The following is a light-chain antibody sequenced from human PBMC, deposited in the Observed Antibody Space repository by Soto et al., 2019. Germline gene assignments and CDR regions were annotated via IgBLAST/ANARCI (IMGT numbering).Light chain of an antibody. CDR1: SSDVGHYDY. Sequence: QSVLTQPASMSGSPGQSLTISCTGTSSDVGHYDYVSWYQQHPGKAPKLIIYEVSNRPSGVSNRFSGSKSGNTASLTISGLQAEDEADYYCSSYTSSSTLVFGGGTQLTVL. CDR2: EVS. J-gene: IGLJ2*01. V-gene: IGLV2-14*01. CDR3: SSYTSSSTLV.